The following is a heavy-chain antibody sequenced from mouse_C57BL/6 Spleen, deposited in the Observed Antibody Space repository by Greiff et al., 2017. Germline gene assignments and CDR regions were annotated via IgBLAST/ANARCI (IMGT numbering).Heavy chain of an antibody. CDR1: GFTFSDYG. CDR2: ISSGSSTI. CDR3: ARSGGYTGYFDV. Sequence: EVKLMESGGGLVKPGGSLKLSCAASGFTFSDYGMHWVRQAPEKGLEWVAYISSGSSTIYYADTVKGRFTISRDNAKNTLFLQMTSLRSEDTAMYYCARSGGYTGYFDVWGTGTTVTVSS. D-gene: IGHD1-1*02. V-gene: IGHV5-17*01. J-gene: IGHJ1*03.